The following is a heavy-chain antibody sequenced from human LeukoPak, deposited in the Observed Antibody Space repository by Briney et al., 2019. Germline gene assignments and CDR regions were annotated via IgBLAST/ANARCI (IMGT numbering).Heavy chain of an antibody. J-gene: IGHJ4*02. Sequence: GGSLRLSCAASGFTFSSYWMSWVRQAPGKGLEWVATIKEDGSENNYVDSVKGRFTISRDNAKNSLYLQMNSLRAEDTTVYYCARGLIIDYWGQGTLVTVSS. CDR3: ARGLIIDY. V-gene: IGHV3-7*01. CDR2: IKEDGSEN. CDR1: GFTFSSYW. D-gene: IGHD3-9*01.